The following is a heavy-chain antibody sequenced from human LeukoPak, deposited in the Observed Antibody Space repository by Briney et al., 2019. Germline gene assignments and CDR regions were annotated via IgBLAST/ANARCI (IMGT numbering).Heavy chain of an antibody. J-gene: IGHJ4*02. Sequence: GGSLRLSCAASGFTFSSYWMNWARQAPGKGLEWVASINHNGNVNYYVDSVKGRFTISRDNAKNSLYLQMSNLRAEDSAIYYCTRVGYIDEGIDYWGQGTLVTVSS. CDR3: TRVGYIDEGIDY. CDR1: GFTFSSYW. V-gene: IGHV3-7*04. CDR2: INHNGNVN. D-gene: IGHD5-24*01.